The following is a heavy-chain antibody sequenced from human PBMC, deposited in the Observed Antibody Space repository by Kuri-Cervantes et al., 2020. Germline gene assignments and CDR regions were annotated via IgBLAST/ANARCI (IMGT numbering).Heavy chain of an antibody. CDR3: ARISDGYSYYFDD. CDR2: IIPILGIA. D-gene: IGHD5-24*01. CDR1: GGTFSSYT. J-gene: IGHJ4*02. V-gene: IGHV1-69*02. Sequence: SVKVSCKASGGTFSSYTISWVRQAPGQGPEWMGRIIPILGIANYAQKFQGRVTITADKSTSTAYMELSSLGSEDTAVYYCARISDGYSYYFDDWGQGTLVTVSS.